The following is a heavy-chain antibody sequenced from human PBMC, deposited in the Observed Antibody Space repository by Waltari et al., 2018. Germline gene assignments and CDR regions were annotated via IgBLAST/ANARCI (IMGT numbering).Heavy chain of an antibody. D-gene: IGHD2-8*02. J-gene: IGHJ4*02. CDR1: SFTFSDDY. CDR2: ISGTSGYP. CDR3: ARMYWSIPRTYFDS. Sequence: QVQLAVSGGGLNKHGGSLRLSCRVYSFTFSDDYMSLVRQAPGKWLQWIAYISGTSGYPRYEDSVECRFTIARDNARNSVYLQMNGLRAADTAVSYCARMYWSIPRTYFDSWGQGTLVTVSS. V-gene: IGHV3-11*06.